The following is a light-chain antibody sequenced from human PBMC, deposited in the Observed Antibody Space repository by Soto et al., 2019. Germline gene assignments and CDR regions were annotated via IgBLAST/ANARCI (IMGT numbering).Light chain of an antibody. CDR3: CSYAGNSNYV. CDR1: SSDVGSYNL. J-gene: IGLJ1*01. Sequence: QSALTQPASVSGSPGQSITISCTGTSSDVGSYNLVSWYQQPPGKAPKLMIFEGSKRPSGVSNRFSGSKSGNTASLTISGLQAEDEADYYCCSYAGNSNYVFGTGTKLTVL. CDR2: EGS. V-gene: IGLV2-23*01.